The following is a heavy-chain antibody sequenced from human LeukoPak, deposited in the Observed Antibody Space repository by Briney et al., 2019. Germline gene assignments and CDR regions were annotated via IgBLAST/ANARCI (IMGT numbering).Heavy chain of an antibody. V-gene: IGHV3-53*01. CDR2: IFTGGTT. J-gene: IGHJ4*02. D-gene: IGHD6-13*01. CDR3: ARGYSSSWYD. Sequence: GGSLRLSCAASGFTVSSNYVSWVRQVPGKGLELVSVIFTGGTTYYADSVRDRFTISRDNSKNTLFLQMNSLRAEDTAMYYRARGYSSSWYDWGQGTLVTVSS. CDR1: GFTVSSNY.